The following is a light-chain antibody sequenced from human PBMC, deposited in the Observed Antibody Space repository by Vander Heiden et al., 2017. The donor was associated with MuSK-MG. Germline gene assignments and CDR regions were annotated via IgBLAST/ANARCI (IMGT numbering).Light chain of an antibody. CDR2: GAS. Sequence: IVMTQSPAPLSVSPGERANLPCCASQSVSTNLALYQQKPGQAPRLLIHGASTRATGIPARFSGSGSGTEFTLTISSLQSEDFAVYYCQQYNSWPPYTFGQGTKLEIK. J-gene: IGKJ2*01. V-gene: IGKV3-15*01. CDR1: QSVSTN. CDR3: QQYNSWPPYT.